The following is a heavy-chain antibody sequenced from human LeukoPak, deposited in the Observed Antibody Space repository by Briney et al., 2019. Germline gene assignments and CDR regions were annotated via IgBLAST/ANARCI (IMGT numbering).Heavy chain of an antibody. Sequence: PGGSLRLSCAASGFTFSSYGMHWVRQAPGKGLEWVAVIWSDGRDKYYADSVKGRFTISRDNSKNTLYLQMNSLRVEDTAVYYCARDHRTTVTVYYFDYWGQGTLVTVSS. V-gene: IGHV3-33*01. J-gene: IGHJ4*02. CDR1: GFTFSSYG. CDR2: IWSDGRDK. D-gene: IGHD4-17*01. CDR3: ARDHRTTVTVYYFDY.